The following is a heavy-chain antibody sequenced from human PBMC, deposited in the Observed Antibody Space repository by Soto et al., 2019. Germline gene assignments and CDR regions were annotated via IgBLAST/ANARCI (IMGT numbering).Heavy chain of an antibody. CDR3: ARRARPDFYYMDV. D-gene: IGHD6-6*01. J-gene: IGHJ6*03. V-gene: IGHV3-64*01. CDR2: ISSNGVGT. CDR1: GFTLSGYA. Sequence: EVQLAESGGGLAQPGGSLSLSCAASGFTLSGYAMDWVRQAPGKGLEYVSGISSNGVGTYYANSVQGRFTISRDNSKNTVYLQMGSLRPEDMAVYYCARRARPDFYYMDVWGKGTTVTVSS.